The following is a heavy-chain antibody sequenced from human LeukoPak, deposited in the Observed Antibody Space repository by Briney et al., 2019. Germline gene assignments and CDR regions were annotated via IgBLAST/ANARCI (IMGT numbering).Heavy chain of an antibody. CDR2: ISSSSSYI. J-gene: IGHJ4*02. V-gene: IGHV3-21*01. CDR1: GFTFSSYS. Sequence: GGSLRLSCAASGFTFSSYSVNWVRQAPGKGLEWVSSISSSSSYIYYADSVKGRFAISRDNAKNSLYLQMNSLRAEDTAVYYCAITLEDSSGYSIDYWGQGTLVTVSS. CDR3: AITLEDSSGYSIDY. D-gene: IGHD3-22*01.